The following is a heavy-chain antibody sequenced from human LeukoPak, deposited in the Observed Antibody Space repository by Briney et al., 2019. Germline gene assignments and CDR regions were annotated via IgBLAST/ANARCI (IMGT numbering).Heavy chain of an antibody. CDR1: GFTFSSYS. D-gene: IGHD2-21*02. V-gene: IGHV3-21*01. CDR2: ISSSSSYI. CDR3: ARRDQCGGDCYDAFDI. J-gene: IGHJ3*02. Sequence: GGSLRLSCAASGFTFSSYSMNWVRQAPGKGLEWVSSISSSSSYIYYADSVKGRFTISRDNAKNSLYLQMNSLRAEDTAVYYCARRDQCGGDCYDAFDIWGQGTMVTVSS.